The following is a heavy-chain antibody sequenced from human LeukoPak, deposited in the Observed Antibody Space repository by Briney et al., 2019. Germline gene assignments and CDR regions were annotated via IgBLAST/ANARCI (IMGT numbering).Heavy chain of an antibody. CDR2: INHSGST. V-gene: IGHV4-34*01. Sequence: PSETLSLTCAVYGGSFSGYYWSWIRQPPGKGPEWIGEINHSGSTNYNPSLKSRVTISVDTSKNQFSLKLSSVTAADTAVYYCARGSGSAWGQGTLVTVSS. CDR3: ARGSGSA. D-gene: IGHD3-10*01. J-gene: IGHJ4*02. CDR1: GGSFSGYY.